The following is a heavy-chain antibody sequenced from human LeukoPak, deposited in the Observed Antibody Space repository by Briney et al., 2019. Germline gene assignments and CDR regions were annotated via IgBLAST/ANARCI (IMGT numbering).Heavy chain of an antibody. V-gene: IGHV3-23*01. CDR2: IGVGGTT. J-gene: IGHJ4*02. CDR1: VFTFSKYG. Sequence: GGSLRLSCAASVFTFSKYGMNWVRQAPGEGLEWVSGIGVGGTTYYADSVKGRFTISRDTSKNTLYLQMNSLRAEDTAVYYCAKAQGYYDCWGQGTLVTVSS. CDR3: AKAQGYYDC. D-gene: IGHD3-22*01.